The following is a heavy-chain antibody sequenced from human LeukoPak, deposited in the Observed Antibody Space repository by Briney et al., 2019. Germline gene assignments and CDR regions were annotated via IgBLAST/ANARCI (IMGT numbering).Heavy chain of an antibody. J-gene: IGHJ6*02. CDR3: AKDRGYSYGYGYYYYGMDV. Sequence: GGSLRLSCAASGFTFSSYAMSWVRQAPGKGLEWVSAISGSGGSTYYADSVRGRFTISRDNSKNTLYLQMNSLRAEDTAVYYCAKDRGYSYGYGYYYYGMDVWGQGTTVTVSS. V-gene: IGHV3-23*01. CDR1: GFTFSSYA. D-gene: IGHD5-18*01. CDR2: ISGSGGST.